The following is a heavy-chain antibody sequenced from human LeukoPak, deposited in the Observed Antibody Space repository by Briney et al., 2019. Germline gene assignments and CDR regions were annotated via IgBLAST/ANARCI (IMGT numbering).Heavy chain of an antibody. Sequence: ASVKVSRKASGYTFTGYYMHWVRQAPGQGLEWMGWINPNSGGTNYAQKFQGRVTMTRDTSISTAYMELSRLRSDDTAVYYCARVLAAAGMWELDIWGQGTMVTVSS. CDR1: GYTFTGYY. D-gene: IGHD6-13*01. CDR2: INPNSGGT. J-gene: IGHJ3*02. V-gene: IGHV1-2*02. CDR3: ARVLAAAGMWELDI.